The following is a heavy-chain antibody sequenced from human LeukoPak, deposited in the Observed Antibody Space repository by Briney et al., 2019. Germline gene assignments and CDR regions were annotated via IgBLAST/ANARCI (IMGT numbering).Heavy chain of an antibody. CDR3: AKDEYCSGGSCYPEYFQH. J-gene: IGHJ1*01. V-gene: IGHV3-23*01. CDR1: GFTFSSYA. Sequence: QPGGSLRLSYAASGFTFSSYAMSWVRQAPGKGLEWVSAISGSGGSTYYADSVKGRFTISRDNSKNTLYLQMNSLRAEDTAVYYCAKDEYCSGGSCYPEYFQHWGQGTLVTVSS. CDR2: ISGSGGST. D-gene: IGHD2-15*01.